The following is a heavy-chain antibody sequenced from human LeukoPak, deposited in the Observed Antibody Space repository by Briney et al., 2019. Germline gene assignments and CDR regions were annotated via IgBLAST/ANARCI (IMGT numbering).Heavy chain of an antibody. V-gene: IGHV1-2*02. J-gene: IGHJ6*03. D-gene: IGHD6-13*01. CDR1: GYTFTDYY. Sequence: ASVKVSCKASGYTFTDYYMHWVRQAPGRGLEGLGWINPNSGGTNYAQKFQGRVTMTRDTPISTAYMELSRLRSDDTAVYYCAREIAAAGTTAYYYMDVWGKGTTVTVSS. CDR3: AREIAAAGTTAYYYMDV. CDR2: INPNSGGT.